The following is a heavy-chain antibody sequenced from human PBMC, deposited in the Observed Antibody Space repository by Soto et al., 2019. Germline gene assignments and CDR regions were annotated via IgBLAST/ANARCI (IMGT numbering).Heavy chain of an antibody. D-gene: IGHD3-22*01. CDR3: AKGTYDSSGYYYPGAEYFQH. J-gene: IGHJ1*01. CDR2: ISGSGGSA. V-gene: IGHV3-23*01. Sequence: RRLSCAASGFTFRSYAMSWVRQAPGKGLEWVSAISGSGGSAYYADSVKGRFTISRDNSKNTLYLQMNSLRAEDTAVYYCAKGTYDSSGYYYPGAEYFQHWGQGTLVTVSS. CDR1: GFTFRSYA.